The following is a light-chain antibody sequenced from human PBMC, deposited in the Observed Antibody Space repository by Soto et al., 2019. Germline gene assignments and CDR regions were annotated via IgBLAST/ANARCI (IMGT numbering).Light chain of an antibody. Sequence: DIQLTQSPSFLSASVGDRVTIPCRASQGISSYLAWYQQEPGKAPKLLIYAASTLQSGVPSRFSGSGSGTDFTLTISSLQPEDFATYYCQQLNTYPLTFGGGTKVDIK. J-gene: IGKJ4*01. CDR2: AAS. CDR3: QQLNTYPLT. CDR1: QGISSY. V-gene: IGKV1-9*01.